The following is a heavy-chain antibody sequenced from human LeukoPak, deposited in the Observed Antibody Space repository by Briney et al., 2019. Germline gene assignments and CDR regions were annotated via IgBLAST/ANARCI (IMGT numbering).Heavy chain of an antibody. D-gene: IGHD2-21*02. CDR1: GYTFTSYA. CDR2: ITTNTVNP. Sequence: EASVKVSCKASGYTFTSYAMNWVRQAPGQGLEWIGWITTNTVNPTYAQGFTGRFVFSLDTSVSTAYLQISSRKAEETPVYYCARVVGCGGDCYSGISDYWGQGTLVTVSS. V-gene: IGHV7-4-1*02. CDR3: ARVVGCGGDCYSGISDY. J-gene: IGHJ4*02.